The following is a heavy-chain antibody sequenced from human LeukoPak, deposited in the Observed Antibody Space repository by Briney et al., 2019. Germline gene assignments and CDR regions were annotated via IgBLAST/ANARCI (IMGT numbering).Heavy chain of an antibody. CDR1: GFTFNEYA. V-gene: IGHV3-49*03. CDR2: IRSKGSGGTI. CDR3: VKGRTRADS. Sequence: GGSLRLSCTASGFTFNEYAMSWFRQAPGKALEWVGFIRSKGSGGTIEYAASVKGRFTLSRDDSKSIVSLQMNSLQSEDTAVYYCVKGRTRADSWGQGTLVTVSS. D-gene: IGHD3-3*01. J-gene: IGHJ4*02.